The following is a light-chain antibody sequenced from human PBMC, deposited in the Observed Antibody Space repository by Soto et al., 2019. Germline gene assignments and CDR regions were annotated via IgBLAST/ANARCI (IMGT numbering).Light chain of an antibody. J-gene: IGKJ1*01. Sequence: DIQMTQSPSSLSASVGDRVTITCRASQGISNFLAWHQQKPGKVPKLLIYAASTLQSGVPSRFSGSGSGTDFTLTITSLQPEDVATYYCQKYNSAPWTLGQGTKVEIK. CDR2: AAS. CDR3: QKYNSAPWT. V-gene: IGKV1-27*01. CDR1: QGISNF.